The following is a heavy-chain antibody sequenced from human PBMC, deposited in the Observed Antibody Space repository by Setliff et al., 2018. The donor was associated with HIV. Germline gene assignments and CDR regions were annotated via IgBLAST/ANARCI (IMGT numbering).Heavy chain of an antibody. Sequence: SETLSFTCTVSGASISSSGSYWGWIRQSPGKGLQWIGSIYYNGSPYYNPSLRSRLTLSVDTSKNQFSLRLSSVTAADTAIYYCARRQAATMGVYSYYFMDVWGKGTTVTVSS. CDR1: GASISSSGSY. D-gene: IGHD3-10*01. V-gene: IGHV4-39*01. J-gene: IGHJ6*03. CDR3: ARRQAATMGVYSYYFMDV. CDR2: IYYNGSP.